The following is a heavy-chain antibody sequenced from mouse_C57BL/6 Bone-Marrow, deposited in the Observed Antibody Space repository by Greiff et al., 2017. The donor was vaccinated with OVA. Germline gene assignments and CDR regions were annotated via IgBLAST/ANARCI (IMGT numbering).Heavy chain of an antibody. V-gene: IGHV5-16*01. Sequence: EVQLQESEGGLVQPGSSMKLPCTASGFTFSDYYMAWVRQVPEKGLEWVANINYDGSSTYYLDSLKSRFIISRDNAKNILYLQMSSLKSEDTATYYCARGLNYYGSSYLWYFDVWGTGTTVTVSS. CDR1: GFTFSDYY. D-gene: IGHD1-1*01. CDR3: ARGLNYYGSSYLWYFDV. CDR2: INYDGSST. J-gene: IGHJ1*03.